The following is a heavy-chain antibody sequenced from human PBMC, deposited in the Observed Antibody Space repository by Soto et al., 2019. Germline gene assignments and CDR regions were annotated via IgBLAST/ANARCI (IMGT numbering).Heavy chain of an antibody. D-gene: IGHD6-19*01. J-gene: IGHJ4*02. CDR3: AKIVLADVSGWYDY. CDR2: ISGSGGST. Sequence: GGSLRLSCAASGFTFSSYAMSWVRQAPGKGLEWVSAISGSGGSTYYADSVKGRFTISRDNSKNTLYLQMNSLRAEDTALYYCAKIVLADVSGWYDYWGQGTLVTVSS. CDR1: GFTFSSYA. V-gene: IGHV3-23*01.